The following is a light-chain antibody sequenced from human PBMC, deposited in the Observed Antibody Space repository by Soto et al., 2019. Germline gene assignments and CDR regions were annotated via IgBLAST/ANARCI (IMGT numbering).Light chain of an antibody. CDR3: QTYDAGSWR. V-gene: IGKV1-5*01. Sequence: GDRVTITCRASQSILTWLAWYQQKPGKAPKLLIYDASNLQSGVPSRFSGSVSGTECTLTISSLQPDDSATYYSQTYDAGSWRFGEWHKV. CDR1: QSILTW. CDR2: DAS. J-gene: IGKJ1*01.